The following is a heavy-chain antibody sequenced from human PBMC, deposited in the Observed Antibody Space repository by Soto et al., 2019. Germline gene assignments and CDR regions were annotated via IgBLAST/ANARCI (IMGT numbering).Heavy chain of an antibody. V-gene: IGHV3-15*01. CDR2: IKSKSDGGTT. Sequence: LRLSCAASGFTFSDAWMSWVRQAPVKGLDWVGRIKSKSDGGTTEYAAPVRGRFTISRDDSKNTLYLQMNSLKTEDTAVYYCTTDLWRVAVVVGSTGYFNPWGQGTPVTVSS. J-gene: IGHJ5*02. D-gene: IGHD2-15*01. CDR1: GFTFSDAW. CDR3: TTDLWRVAVVVGSTGYFNP.